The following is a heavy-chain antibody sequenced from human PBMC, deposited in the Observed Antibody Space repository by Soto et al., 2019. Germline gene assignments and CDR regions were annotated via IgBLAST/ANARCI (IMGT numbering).Heavy chain of an antibody. D-gene: IGHD3-22*01. V-gene: IGHV3-11*01. J-gene: IGHJ4*02. CDR3: ARDLGYYDSSGYIFDY. Sequence: GGSLRLSCAASGFTFSDYYMSWIRQAPGKGLEWVSYISSSGSTIYYADSVKGRFTISRDNAKNSLYLQMNSLIAEDTAVYYCARDLGYYDSSGYIFDYWGQGTLVTVSS. CDR1: GFTFSDYY. CDR2: ISSSGSTI.